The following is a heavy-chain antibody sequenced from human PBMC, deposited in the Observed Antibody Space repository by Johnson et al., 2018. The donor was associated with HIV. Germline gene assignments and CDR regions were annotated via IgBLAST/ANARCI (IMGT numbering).Heavy chain of an antibody. V-gene: IGHV3-53*01. CDR2: IYSGGST. J-gene: IGHJ3*02. Sequence: VQLVESGGGLIQPGESLRLSCAASGFTVNNNYMSWVRQAPGKGLEWVSVIYSGGSTFYADSVKGRFTISRDHVKGFLYLQMNSLTAADADVYYCVREHRAEESFDIWGQGTMVGVSS. D-gene: IGHD1-14*01. CDR3: VREHRAEESFDI. CDR1: GFTVNNNY.